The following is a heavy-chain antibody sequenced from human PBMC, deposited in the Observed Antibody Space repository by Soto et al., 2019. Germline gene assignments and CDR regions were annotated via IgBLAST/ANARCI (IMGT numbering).Heavy chain of an antibody. V-gene: IGHV3-30-3*01. J-gene: IGHJ4*02. CDR2: ISYDGSNK. CDR3: ARSTGWLVRNKIDY. CDR1: GFTFSSYA. Sequence: GGSLRLSCAASGFTFSSYAMHWVRQAPGKGLEWVAVISYDGSNKYYADSVKGRFTISRDNSKNTLYLQMNSLRAEDTAVYYCARSTGWLVRNKIDYWGQGT. D-gene: IGHD6-19*01.